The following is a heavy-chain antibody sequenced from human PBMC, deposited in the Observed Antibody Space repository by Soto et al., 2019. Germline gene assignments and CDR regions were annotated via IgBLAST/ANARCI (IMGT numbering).Heavy chain of an antibody. J-gene: IGHJ6*02. CDR1: GFSFSDHY. V-gene: IGHV3-23*01. CDR3: AKGPTIFGVVISYEYYYGMDV. D-gene: IGHD3-3*01. CDR2: ISNSAATT. Sequence: PGGSLRLSCAASGFSFSDHYMDWVCQAPGKGLEWVSGISNSAATTYYADSVKGRFTISRDNSKNTLYLQMNSLRAEDTAVYFCAKGPTIFGVVISYEYYYGMDVWGQGTTVTVSS.